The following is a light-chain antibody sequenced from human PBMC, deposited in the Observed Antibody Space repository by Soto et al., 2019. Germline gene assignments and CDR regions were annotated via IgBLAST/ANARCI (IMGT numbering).Light chain of an antibody. CDR1: QSVSTNN. V-gene: IGKV3-20*01. Sequence: EIVLTQSPGTLALSPGERATLSCRASQSVSTNNLAWYQRKPGQAPRLLIYGASSRATDIPARFSGSGSGTDFTLTPTRLEPEDFAVYYCQQYRSSPPTFGQGTKVEIK. CDR2: GAS. J-gene: IGKJ1*01. CDR3: QQYRSSPPT.